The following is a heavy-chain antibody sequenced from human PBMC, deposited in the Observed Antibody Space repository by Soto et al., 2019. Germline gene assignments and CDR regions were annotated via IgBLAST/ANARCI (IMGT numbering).Heavy chain of an antibody. V-gene: IGHV4-59*08. CDR1: GGSMTSYY. CDR2: IYYGGST. CDR3: ARHVCKWGFDY. J-gene: IGHJ4*02. D-gene: IGHD1-26*01. Sequence: QVQLQESGPGLVQPSETLSLTCTVSGGSMTSYYWSWVRQTPEKGLEWIANIYYGGSTTHNPSLKSRATISVDTFRNQFSLKLTSVTATDTAVYYCARHVCKWGFDYWGQGTLVTVSS.